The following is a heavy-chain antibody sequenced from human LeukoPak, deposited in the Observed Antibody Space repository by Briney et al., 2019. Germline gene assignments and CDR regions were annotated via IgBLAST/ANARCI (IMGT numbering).Heavy chain of an antibody. Sequence: SETLSLTCTVSGGSISSSSYYWGWLRQPPGKGLVWIGSIYYSGSTYYNPSLKSRVTISVDTSKNQFSLKLSSVTAADTAVYYCATRDLTVDYWGQGTLVTVSS. CDR2: IYYSGST. J-gene: IGHJ4*02. V-gene: IGHV4-39*01. D-gene: IGHD7-27*01. CDR3: ATRDLTVDY. CDR1: GGSISSSSYY.